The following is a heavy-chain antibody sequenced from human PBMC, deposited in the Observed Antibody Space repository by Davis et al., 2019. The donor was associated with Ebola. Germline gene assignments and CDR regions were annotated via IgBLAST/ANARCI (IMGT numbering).Heavy chain of an antibody. CDR3: ARGSGGLYHYYYNGLDV. D-gene: IGHD2-15*01. CDR1: GYIYINYW. V-gene: IGHV5-51*01. Sequence: PGGSLRLSCHSSGYIYINYWIAWVRQMPGKGLEWMGIIVPRDSDARYSPSFQGQVAVSADTSNTTASLEWSSLKASDSAIYYCARGSGGLYHYYYNGLDVWGQGTTVTVSS. CDR2: IVPRDSDA. J-gene: IGHJ6*01.